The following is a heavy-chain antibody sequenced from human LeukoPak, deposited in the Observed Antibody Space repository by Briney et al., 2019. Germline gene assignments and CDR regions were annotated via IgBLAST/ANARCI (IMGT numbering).Heavy chain of an antibody. CDR3: ARDPGWLDFDY. CDR1: GDSVSSNSVA. J-gene: IGHJ4*01. Sequence: SQTLSFTCAISGDSVSSNSVAWNWIRQSPSRGLEWLGRTYYRSKWYTDYAVSVKSRIAINPDTSNNQFSLQLNSVTPEDTAVYCARDPGWLDFDYWGHGTLVTVSS. V-gene: IGHV6-1*01. D-gene: IGHD6-19*01. CDR2: TYYRSKWYT.